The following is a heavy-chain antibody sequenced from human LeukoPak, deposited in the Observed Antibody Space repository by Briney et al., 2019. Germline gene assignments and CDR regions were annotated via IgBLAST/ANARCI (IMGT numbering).Heavy chain of an antibody. V-gene: IGHV4-39*07. CDR3: ASLLTYYYDSSGLGGFDP. CDR2: IYYSGST. CDR1: GGSISSSSYY. D-gene: IGHD3-22*01. Sequence: PSETLSLTCTVSGGSISSSSYYWGWLRQPPGKGLEWIGSIYYSGSTYYNPSLKSRVTISVDTSKNQFSLKLSSVTAADTAVYYCASLLTYYYDSSGLGGFDPWGQGTLVTVSS. J-gene: IGHJ5*02.